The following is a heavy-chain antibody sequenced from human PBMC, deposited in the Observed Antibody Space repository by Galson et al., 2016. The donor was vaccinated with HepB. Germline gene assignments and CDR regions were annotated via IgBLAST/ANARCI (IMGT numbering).Heavy chain of an antibody. CDR3: ARGRSILERGWYWFDP. CDR1: GFTFNNYA. J-gene: IGHJ5*02. V-gene: IGHV3-7*04. D-gene: IGHD6-19*01. Sequence: SLRLSCAATGFTFNNYAMHWVRQAPGKGLEWVANIKQDGSEKHYVDSVKGRFTISRDNAKNSLYLQMNSLRAEDTAVYYCARGRSILERGWYWFDPWDQGTLVTVSS. CDR2: IKQDGSEK.